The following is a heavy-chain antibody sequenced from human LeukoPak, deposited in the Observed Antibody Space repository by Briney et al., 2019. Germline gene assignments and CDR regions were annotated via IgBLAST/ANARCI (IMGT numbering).Heavy chain of an antibody. CDR1: GFTFSSYA. D-gene: IGHD3-10*01. J-gene: IGHJ4*02. V-gene: IGHV3-23*01. CDR2: ISGSGGST. Sequence: GGSLRLSCAASGFTFSSYAMSWVRQAPGKGLEWVSAISGSGGSTYYADSVKGRFTVSRDNAKNTLYLQMNSLRAEDTAVYYCARHLNYYLDYWGQGTLVTVSS. CDR3: ARHLNYYLDY.